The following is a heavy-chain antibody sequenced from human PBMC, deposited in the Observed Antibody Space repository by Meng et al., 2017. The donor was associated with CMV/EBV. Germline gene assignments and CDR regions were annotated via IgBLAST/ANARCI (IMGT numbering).Heavy chain of an antibody. CDR3: ARDRWVSSWGYYYGMDV. J-gene: IGHJ6*02. D-gene: IGHD6-13*01. CDR1: GGSFSGYY. CDR2: INHSGST. Sequence: SETLSLTCAVYGGSFSGYYWSWIRQPPGKGLEWIGEINHSGSTNYNPSLKSRVTISVDTSKNQFSLKLSSVTAADTAVYYFARDRWVSSWGYYYGMDVWGQGTTVTVSS. V-gene: IGHV4-34*01.